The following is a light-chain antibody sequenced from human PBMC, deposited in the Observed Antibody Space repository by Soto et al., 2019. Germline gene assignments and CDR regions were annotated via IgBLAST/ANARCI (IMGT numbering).Light chain of an antibody. CDR1: QGISNY. J-gene: IGKJ3*01. CDR2: DAS. V-gene: IGKV1-33*01. Sequence: DIQMTQSPSSLSASVGDRVTITCQASQGISNYLNWYQQKPGKAPKLLIYDASNLETGVPSRFSGGGSGTDFTFTIISLQPEDIATYYCQQYDNLPPFAFGPGTKVDMK. CDR3: QQYDNLPPFA.